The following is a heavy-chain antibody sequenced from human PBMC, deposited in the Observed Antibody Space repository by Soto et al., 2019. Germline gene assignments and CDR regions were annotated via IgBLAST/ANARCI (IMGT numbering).Heavy chain of an antibody. V-gene: IGHV1-2*04. J-gene: IGHJ5*02. CDR3: ARAERILRYFDWLSEHNWFDP. CDR1: GYTFTGYY. Sequence: ASVKVSCKASGYTFTGYYMRWVRQAPGQGLEWMGWINPNSGGTNYAQKFQGWVTMTRDTSISTAYMELSRLRSDDTAVYYCARAERILRYFDWLSEHNWFDPWGQGTLVTVSS. CDR2: INPNSGGT. D-gene: IGHD3-9*01.